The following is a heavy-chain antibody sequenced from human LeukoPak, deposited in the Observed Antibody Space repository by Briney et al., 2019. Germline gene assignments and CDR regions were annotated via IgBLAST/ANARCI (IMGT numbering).Heavy chain of an antibody. CDR3: AKGMTLGFDSSGYLDC. Sequence: PGRSLRLSCAASGFTFDDYAMHWVRHAPGKGLEWVSGISWNSGSIGYADSVKGRFTISRDNAKNSLYVQMNSLRDEDTALYYCAKGMTLGFDSSGYLDCRGQGTLVTVSS. J-gene: IGHJ4*02. D-gene: IGHD3-22*01. CDR2: ISWNSGSI. CDR1: GFTFDDYA. V-gene: IGHV3-9*01.